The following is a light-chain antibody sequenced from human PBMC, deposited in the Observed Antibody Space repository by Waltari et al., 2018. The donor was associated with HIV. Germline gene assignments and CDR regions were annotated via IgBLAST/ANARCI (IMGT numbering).Light chain of an antibody. CDR3: SLYKTSSSII. CDR2: DVT. CDR1: TSDIGASTF. V-gene: IGLV2-14*03. J-gene: IGLJ2*01. Sequence: QSALTQPASVSGSPGQSITISCTGPTSDIGASTFVTWYQQHPGKAPKLLIYDVTYRPPGISHRFSGSRSGNTASLTISGLQSEDEADYYCSLYKTSSSIIFGGGTKVTVL.